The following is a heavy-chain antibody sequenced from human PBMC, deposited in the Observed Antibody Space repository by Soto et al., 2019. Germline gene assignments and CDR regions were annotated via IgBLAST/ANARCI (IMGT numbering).Heavy chain of an antibody. J-gene: IGHJ6*02. CDR1: GFTFSSYW. CDR2: INSDGSST. CDR3: AVGYCSSTSCWASYYYYGMDV. Sequence: PGGSLRLSCAASGFTFSSYWMHWVRQAPGKGLVWVSRINSDGSSTSYADSVKGRFTISRDNAKNTLYLQMNSLRAEDTAVYYCAVGYCSSTSCWASYYYYGMDVWGQGTTVPVSS. D-gene: IGHD2-2*01. V-gene: IGHV3-74*01.